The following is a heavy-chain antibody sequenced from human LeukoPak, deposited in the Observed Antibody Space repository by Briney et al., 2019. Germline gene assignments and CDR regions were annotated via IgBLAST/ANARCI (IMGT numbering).Heavy chain of an antibody. D-gene: IGHD3-10*01. Sequence: GGSLRLSCAASRFTFSSYAMSWVRQAPGKGLEWVSAISGSGGSTYYADSVKGRFTISRDNSKNTLYLQMNSLRAEDTAVYCCAKADYYGSGSYYSFYMDVWGKGTTVTVSS. V-gene: IGHV3-23*01. CDR2: ISGSGGST. CDR3: AKADYYGSGSYYSFYMDV. CDR1: RFTFSSYA. J-gene: IGHJ6*03.